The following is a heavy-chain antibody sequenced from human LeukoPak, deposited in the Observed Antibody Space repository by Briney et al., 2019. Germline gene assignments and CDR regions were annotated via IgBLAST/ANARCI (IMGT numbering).Heavy chain of an antibody. V-gene: IGHV1-8*01. CDR2: MSPNSGNT. D-gene: IGHD5-18*01. Sequence: ASVKVSCKASGYTFTSYDINWVRQATGQGLEWMGWMSPNSGNTGYAQKFQGRVTMTRNTSISTAYMELSSLRSEDTAVYYCARVLGLVDTAMGDAFDIWGQGTMVTVSS. CDR3: ARVLGLVDTAMGDAFDI. CDR1: GYTFTSYD. J-gene: IGHJ3*02.